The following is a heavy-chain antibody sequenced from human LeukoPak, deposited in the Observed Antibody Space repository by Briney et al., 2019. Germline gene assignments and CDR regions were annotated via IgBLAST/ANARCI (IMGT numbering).Heavy chain of an antibody. CDR2: ISSSGST. CDR1: GDSISSGDYY. CDR3: ARRPVPAAIYYYYYMDV. Sequence: SETLSLTCTVSGDSISSGDYYWSWIRQPAGKGLEWIGRISSSGSTNYNPSLKSRVTISVDTSKNQFSLKLSSVTAADTAVYYCARRPVPAAIYYYYYMDVWGKGTTVTISS. D-gene: IGHD2-2*01. V-gene: IGHV4-61*02. J-gene: IGHJ6*03.